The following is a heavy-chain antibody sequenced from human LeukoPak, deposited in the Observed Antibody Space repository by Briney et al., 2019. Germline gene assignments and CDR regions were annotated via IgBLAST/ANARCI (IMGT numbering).Heavy chain of an antibody. CDR2: ISAYHGHT. D-gene: IGHD2/OR15-2a*01. Sequence: SAKVSSKSSYYNISSYDFTCERPAHGQGLEWMGWISAYHGHTKYAQKLQGRVTMTTDTSTSTAYMELRSLRSDDTAVYYCARVRTTLLDNWGQGTLVTVSS. CDR3: ARVRTTLLDN. CDR1: YYNISSYD. J-gene: IGHJ4*02. V-gene: IGHV1-18*01.